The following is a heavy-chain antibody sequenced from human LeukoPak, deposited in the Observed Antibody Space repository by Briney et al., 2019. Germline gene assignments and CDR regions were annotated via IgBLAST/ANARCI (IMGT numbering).Heavy chain of an antibody. CDR2: INPNSGGT. J-gene: IGHJ6*03. CDR1: GYTFTGYY. D-gene: IGHD6-13*01. V-gene: IGHV1-2*02. Sequence: ASVKVSCKAFGYTFTGYYMHWVRQAPGQGLEWMGWINPNSGGTNYAQKFQGRVTMTRDTSISTAYMGLSRLRSDDTAVYYCARGPLLYSSSMDVWGKGTTVTVSS. CDR3: ARGPLLYSSSMDV.